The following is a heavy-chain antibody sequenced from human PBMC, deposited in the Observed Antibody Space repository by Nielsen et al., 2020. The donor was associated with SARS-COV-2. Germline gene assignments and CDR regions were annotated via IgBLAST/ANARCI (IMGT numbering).Heavy chain of an antibody. CDR1: GFTFSSDW. CDR2: IKQDGSEK. J-gene: IGHJ4*02. CDR3: ARIYSSSYIDY. V-gene: IGHV3-7*01. Sequence: GESLKISCAASGFTFSSDWMSWLRQAPGKGLEWVANIKQDGSEKHYVDSVKGRFTVSRDNTKNPLYLQMNSLRAEDTAVYYCARIYSSSYIDYWGQGALVTVSS. D-gene: IGHD6-13*01.